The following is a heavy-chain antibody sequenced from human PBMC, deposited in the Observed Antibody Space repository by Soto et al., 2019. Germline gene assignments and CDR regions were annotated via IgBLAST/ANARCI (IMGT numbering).Heavy chain of an antibody. CDR1: GFTFSNAW. CDR3: TTDREWLRLTYYRYGMDV. J-gene: IGHJ6*04. V-gene: IGHV3-15*07. CDR2: IKSKTDGGTT. Sequence: PGGSLRLSCAASGFTFSNAWMNWVRQAPGKGLEWVGRIKSKTDGGTTDYAAPVKGRFTISRDDSKNTLYLQMNSLKTEDTAVHYCTTDREWLRLTYYRYGMDVWGKGTTVPVSS. D-gene: IGHD5-12*01.